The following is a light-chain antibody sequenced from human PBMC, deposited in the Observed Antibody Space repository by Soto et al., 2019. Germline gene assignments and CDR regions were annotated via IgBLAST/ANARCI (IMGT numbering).Light chain of an antibody. J-gene: IGKJ2*03. Sequence: DIQMTQSPSSVSASVGDRVTITCRASQSISSWLAWYQQKPGKAPKFLIFAASKLQSGVPSRSSGSGSGTEFTLTISSLQPEDFATYYCQQANSFPYSFGQGTKLEIK. CDR3: QQANSFPYS. CDR1: QSISSW. CDR2: AAS. V-gene: IGKV1-12*01.